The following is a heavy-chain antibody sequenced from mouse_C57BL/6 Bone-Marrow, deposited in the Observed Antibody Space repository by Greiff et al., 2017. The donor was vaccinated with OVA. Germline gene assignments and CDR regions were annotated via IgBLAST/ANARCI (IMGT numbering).Heavy chain of an antibody. CDR2: IYPGDGDT. D-gene: IGHD2-2*01. Sequence: VQLQQSGPELVKPGASVKISCKASGYAFSSSWMNWVKQRPGKGLEWIGRIYPGDGDTNYNGKFKGKATLTADKSSSTAYMQLSSLTSEDSAVYFCTREGVTENAMDYWGQGTSVTVSS. J-gene: IGHJ4*01. V-gene: IGHV1-82*01. CDR3: TREGVTENAMDY. CDR1: GYAFSSSW.